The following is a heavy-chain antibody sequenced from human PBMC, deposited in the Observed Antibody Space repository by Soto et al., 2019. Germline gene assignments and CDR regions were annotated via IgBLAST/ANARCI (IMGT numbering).Heavy chain of an antibody. D-gene: IGHD2-15*01. CDR1: GGSISNHY. J-gene: IGHJ4*02. CDR2: IYYNGNT. CDR3: ARGGGWGYCSGGSCYSGPLFDY. Sequence: SETLSLTCSVSGGSISNHYWSWIRQPPGKGLEWIGYIYYNGNTNYNPSLKSRVTISVDTSKNQFSLKLSSVTAADTAVYYCARGGGWGYCSGGSCYSGPLFDYWGQGTLVTVSS. V-gene: IGHV4-59*11.